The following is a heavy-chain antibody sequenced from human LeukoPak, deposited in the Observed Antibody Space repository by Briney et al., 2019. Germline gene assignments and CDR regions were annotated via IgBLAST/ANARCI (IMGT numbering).Heavy chain of an antibody. D-gene: IGHD2-21*01. V-gene: IGHV4-34*01. CDR3: ARGFAGYYYYYYMDV. CDR1: GGSFSGYY. J-gene: IGHJ6*03. Sequence: SETLSLTCAVYGGSFSGYYWSWIRQPPGKGLEWIGEINHSGSTNYNPSLKSRVTIPVDTSKNQFSLKLSSVTAADTAVYYCARGFAGYYYYYYMDVWGKGTTVTVSS. CDR2: INHSGST.